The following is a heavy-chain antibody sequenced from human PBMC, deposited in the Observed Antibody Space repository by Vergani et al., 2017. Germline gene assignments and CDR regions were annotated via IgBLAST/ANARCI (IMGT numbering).Heavy chain of an antibody. Sequence: QVQLQESGPGLVKPSETLSLTCTVSGGSISSYYWSWIRQPPGKGLEWIGYIYYSGSTNYNPSLKSRVTISVDTSKNQFSLKLSSVTAADTAVYYCARVYCGGDCYFQHWGQGTLVTVSS. V-gene: IGHV4-59*01. CDR1: GGSISSYY. J-gene: IGHJ1*01. D-gene: IGHD2-21*02. CDR2: IYYSGST. CDR3: ARVYCGGDCYFQH.